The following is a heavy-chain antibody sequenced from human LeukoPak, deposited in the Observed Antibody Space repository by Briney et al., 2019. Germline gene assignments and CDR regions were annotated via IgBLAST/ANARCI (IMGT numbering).Heavy chain of an antibody. Sequence: PGGSLGLSCAASGFTFSSYSMNWVRQAPGKGLEWVSSISSSSSYIYYADSVKGRFTISRDNAKNSLYLQMNSLRAEDTAVYYCARDGTSSGWYDYWGQGTLVTVSS. V-gene: IGHV3-21*01. CDR3: ARDGTSSGWYDY. J-gene: IGHJ4*02. CDR2: ISSSSSYI. CDR1: GFTFSSYS. D-gene: IGHD6-19*01.